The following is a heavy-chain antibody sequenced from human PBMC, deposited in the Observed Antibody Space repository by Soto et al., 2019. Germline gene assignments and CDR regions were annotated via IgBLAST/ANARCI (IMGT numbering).Heavy chain of an antibody. CDR3: ARRGALTSYYYGYYFGY. CDR1: GYTFTSYG. D-gene: IGHD3-9*01. CDR2: ISAYNYNT. Sequence: ASVKVSCKASGYTFTSYGISWVRQAPGQGLEWMGRISAYNYNTHYAQNFEGRVTMTTDTSTSTAYMELRSLTSEDTAVYYCARRGALTSYYYGYYFGYWGQGTLVTV. V-gene: IGHV1-18*01. J-gene: IGHJ4*02.